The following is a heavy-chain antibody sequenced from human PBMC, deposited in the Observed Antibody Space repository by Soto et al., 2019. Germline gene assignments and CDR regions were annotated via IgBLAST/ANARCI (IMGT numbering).Heavy chain of an antibody. CDR2: ISYDGSNK. CDR1: GFTFSSYA. J-gene: IGHJ6*02. Sequence: GGSLRLSCAASGFTFSSYAMHWVRQAPGKGLEWVAVISYDGSNKYYADSVKGRFTISRDNSKNTLYLQMNSLRAEDTAVYYCARALRIAARPRVYHGMDVWGQGTTV. CDR3: ARALRIAARPRVYHGMDV. D-gene: IGHD6-6*01. V-gene: IGHV3-30-3*01.